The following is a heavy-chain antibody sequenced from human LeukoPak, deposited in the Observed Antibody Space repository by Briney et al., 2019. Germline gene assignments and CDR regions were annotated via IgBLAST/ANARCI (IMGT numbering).Heavy chain of an antibody. D-gene: IGHD3-16*02. CDR2: TSSSDAGT. CDR1: GFTLSTYA. CDR3: AKDPYPWGSYPAGYFDY. V-gene: IGHV3-23*01. Sequence: GGSLRLSCAASGFTLSTYAMSWVRQTPGKGLEWVAATSSSDAGTYHADSVRGRFTISRDNSKNTLYLQMNSLRAEDTAVYYCAKDPYPWGSYPAGYFDYWGQGTLVTVSS. J-gene: IGHJ4*02.